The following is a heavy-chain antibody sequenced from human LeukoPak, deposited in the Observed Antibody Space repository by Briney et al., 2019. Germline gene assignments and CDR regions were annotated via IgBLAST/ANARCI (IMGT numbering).Heavy chain of an antibody. D-gene: IGHD6-19*01. V-gene: IGHV1-69*13. CDR2: IIPIFGTA. CDR1: GGTFSSYA. Sequence: SVKVSCKASGGTFSSYAISWVRQAPGQGLEWMGGIIPIFGTANYAQKFQGRVTITADESTSTAYMELGSLRSEDTAVYYCARANQQWLAYFDYWGQGTLVTVSS. CDR3: ARANQQWLAYFDY. J-gene: IGHJ4*02.